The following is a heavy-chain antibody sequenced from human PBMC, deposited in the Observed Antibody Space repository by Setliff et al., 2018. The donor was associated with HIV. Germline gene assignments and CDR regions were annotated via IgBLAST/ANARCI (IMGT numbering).Heavy chain of an antibody. J-gene: IGHJ3*02. CDR1: GGSISNSSSY. CDR2: IFYSGIT. CDR3: ARSKTFYDFWGGYYTHGAFKI. V-gene: IGHV4-39*01. Sequence: LTCTVSGGSISNSSSYWGWIRQPPGKRLEWIGSIFYSGITYYNPSLKSRVTISVDTSKNQFSLNLTSVTAADTAVYYCARSKTFYDFWGGYYTHGAFKIWGLGTMVTVSS. D-gene: IGHD3-3*01.